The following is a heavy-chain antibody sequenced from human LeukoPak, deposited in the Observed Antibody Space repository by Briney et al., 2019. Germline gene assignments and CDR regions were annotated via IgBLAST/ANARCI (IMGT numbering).Heavy chain of an antibody. Sequence: GGSLRLSCAASGFTFTNSWMAWVRQAPGKGLEWVANIKQDATTKHYADSLKGRFTISRDNPKNSLYLQMNNLRADDTAVYYCTRDTAGTLDYWGQGILVTVAT. CDR3: TRDTAGTLDY. V-gene: IGHV3-7*01. CDR1: GFTFTNSW. J-gene: IGHJ4*02. D-gene: IGHD3-10*01. CDR2: IKQDATTK.